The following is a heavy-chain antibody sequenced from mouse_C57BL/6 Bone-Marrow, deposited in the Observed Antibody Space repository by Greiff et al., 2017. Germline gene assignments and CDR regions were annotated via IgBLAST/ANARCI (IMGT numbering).Heavy chain of an antibody. CDR3: ARSSTVVATDFDV. D-gene: IGHD1-1*01. CDR2: IYPGSGST. J-gene: IGHJ1*03. CDR1: GYTFTSYW. Sequence: QVQLQQPGAELVKPGASVKMSCKASGYTFTSYWITWVKQRPGQGLEWIGDIYPGSGSTNYNEQFKSKATLPVDTSSSTAYMQISSLTSEDSAVYDCARSSTVVATDFDVWGTGTTVTVSS. V-gene: IGHV1-55*01.